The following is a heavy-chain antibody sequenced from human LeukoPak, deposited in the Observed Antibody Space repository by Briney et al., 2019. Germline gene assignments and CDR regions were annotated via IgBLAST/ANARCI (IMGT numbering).Heavy chain of an antibody. CDR2: ISAYNGNT. V-gene: IGHV1-18*01. CDR3: ARASSRPVVAEPIDY. Sequence: GASVKVSCKASGYTFTSYGISWVRQAPGQGLEWMGWISAYNGNTNYAQKLQGRVTMTTDTSTSTAYMELRSLRSDDTAAYYCARASSRPVVAEPIDYWGQGTLVTVSS. CDR1: GYTFTSYG. D-gene: IGHD2-15*01. J-gene: IGHJ4*02.